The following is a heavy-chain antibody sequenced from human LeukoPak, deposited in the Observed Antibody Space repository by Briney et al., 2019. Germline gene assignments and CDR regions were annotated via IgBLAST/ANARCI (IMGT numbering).Heavy chain of an antibody. CDR2: IIPIFGTA. Sequence: ASVKVSCKASGGTFSSYAISWVRQAPGQGLEWMGGIIPIFGTANYAQKFQGRVTITTDESTSTAYMELSSLRSEDTAVYYCARLHRYYDSSGYLFFDYWGQGTLVTVSS. CDR3: ARLHRYYDSSGYLFFDY. J-gene: IGHJ4*02. D-gene: IGHD3-22*01. V-gene: IGHV1-69*05. CDR1: GGTFSSYA.